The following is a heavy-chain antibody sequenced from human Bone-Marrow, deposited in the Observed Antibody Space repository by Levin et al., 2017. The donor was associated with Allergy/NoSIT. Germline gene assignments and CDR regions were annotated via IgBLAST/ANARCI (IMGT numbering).Heavy chain of an antibody. V-gene: IGHV4-38-2*01. D-gene: IGHD2-15*01. CDR1: NYSISSGFY. CDR2: IDHTGST. CDR3: AKTLGYCNGDSCYFYFDY. J-gene: IGHJ4*02. Sequence: SETLSLTCGVSNYSISSGFYWGWIRQPPGKGLEWIGNIDHTGSTYYNPSLKSRVTISVDTSKNQFSLKVTSVTAADTAVYYCAKTLGYCNGDSCYFYFDYWGRGILVTVSS.